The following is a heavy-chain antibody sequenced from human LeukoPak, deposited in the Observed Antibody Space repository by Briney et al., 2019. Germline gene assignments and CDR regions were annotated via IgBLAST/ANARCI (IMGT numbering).Heavy chain of an antibody. D-gene: IGHD5-24*01. CDR2: ISWTGDRT. J-gene: IGHJ6*02. CDR1: GFNFDEYA. V-gene: IGHV3-9*01. Sequence: GRSLRLSCTASGFNFDEYAMYWVRQAPGKGLEWVSGISWTGDRTTYADSVKGRFTISRDNAKNSLYLQMNSLRGEDTALYYCAKARLMAAPFYYYGMDVWGPGTTVTVSS. CDR3: AKARLMAAPFYYYGMDV.